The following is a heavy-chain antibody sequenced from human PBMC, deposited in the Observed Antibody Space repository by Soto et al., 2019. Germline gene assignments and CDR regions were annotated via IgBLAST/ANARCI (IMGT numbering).Heavy chain of an antibody. CDR1: GYTFTSYG. V-gene: IGHV1-18*04. D-gene: IGHD7-27*01. CDR3: TTVHHWDYYYYGMDV. J-gene: IGHJ6*02. Sequence: GASVKVSCKASGYTFTSYGLSWVRQAPGQGLEWMGWISAYNGNTNYAQKLQGRVTMTTDTSTSTAYMELRGLRSDDTAVYYCTTVHHWDYYYYGMDVWGQGTTVTVSS. CDR2: ISAYNGNT.